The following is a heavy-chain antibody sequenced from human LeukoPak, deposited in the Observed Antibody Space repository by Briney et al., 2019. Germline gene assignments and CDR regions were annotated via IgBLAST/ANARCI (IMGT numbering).Heavy chain of an antibody. J-gene: IGHJ4*02. CDR3: ASEIHYYENGGHPPDVDS. D-gene: IGHD3-22*01. CDR2: ISRSGATI. V-gene: IGHV3-11*01. CDR1: GFNFNDNY. Sequence: TPGGSLRLSCAASGFNFNDNYMSWIRQAPGKGLEWISYISRSGATIYYADSVKGRFTVSRDNAKKSLYLQMNSLRAEDTAVYYCASEIHYYENGGHPPDVDSWGQGTLVTVSS.